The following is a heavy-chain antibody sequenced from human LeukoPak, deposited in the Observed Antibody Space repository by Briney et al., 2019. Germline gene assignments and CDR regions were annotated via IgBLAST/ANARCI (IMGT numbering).Heavy chain of an antibody. CDR1: GGSITGYY. CDR3: ARERLRSFDY. D-gene: IGHD4-17*01. V-gene: IGHV4-59*01. CDR2: IYNSGST. Sequence: PSETLSLTCTVSGGSITGYYWSWIRQPPGKGLEWIGYIYNSGSTNYNPSLKSRVTISVDTSKNQFSLKLTSVTAADTAVYYCARERLRSFDYWDQGTLVTVSS. J-gene: IGHJ4*02.